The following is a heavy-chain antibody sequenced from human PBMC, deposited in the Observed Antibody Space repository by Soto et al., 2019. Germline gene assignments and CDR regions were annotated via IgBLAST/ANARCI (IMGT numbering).Heavy chain of an antibody. Sequence: TLSLTCTVSGGSISSGGYFWSWIRQHPGKGLEWIGYIYYSGSTYYNPSLKSRVTISVDTSKNQFSLKLSSVTAADTAVYYCASLYCSSTSCYRGAGSWFDPWGQGTLVTVSS. CDR2: IYYSGST. V-gene: IGHV4-31*03. CDR3: ASLYCSSTSCYRGAGSWFDP. CDR1: GGSISSGGYF. J-gene: IGHJ5*02. D-gene: IGHD2-2*02.